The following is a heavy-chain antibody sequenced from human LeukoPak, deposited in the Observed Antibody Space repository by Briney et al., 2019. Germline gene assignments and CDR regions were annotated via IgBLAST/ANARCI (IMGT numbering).Heavy chain of an antibody. V-gene: IGHV3-48*04. CDR2: ISSSSSTI. J-gene: IGHJ4*02. Sequence: PGGSLRLSCAASGFTFSSYSMDWVRQAPGKGLEWVSYISSSSSTIYYADSVKGRFTTSRDNAKNSLYLQMNSLRAEDTAVYYCARVRGHLIDYWGQGTLVTVSS. CDR3: ARVRGHLIDY. CDR1: GFTFSSYS.